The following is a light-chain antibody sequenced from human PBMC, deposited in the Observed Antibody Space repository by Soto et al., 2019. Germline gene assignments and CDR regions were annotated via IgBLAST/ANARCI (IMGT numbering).Light chain of an antibody. J-gene: IGKJ5*01. Sequence: DIQMTQAPSSLSAYVGDRVTITCRASLGISNFLAWYQQRPGKVPKLLIYAASTLHSAVPSRFSGSGSGTDFTLTISSLQPEDVATYYCQQSYSTPTFCQGTRLEIK. CDR3: QQSYSTPT. V-gene: IGKV1-27*01. CDR1: LGISNF. CDR2: AAS.